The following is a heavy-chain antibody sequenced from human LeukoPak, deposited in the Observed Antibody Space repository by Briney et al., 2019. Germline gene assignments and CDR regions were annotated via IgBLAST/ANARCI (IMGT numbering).Heavy chain of an antibody. V-gene: IGHV3-7*01. J-gene: IGHJ4*02. Sequence: GGSLRLSCAASGFTFSSYWMSWVRQAPGKGLEWVANIKQDGSEKYYVDSVKGRFTISRDNAKNSLYLQMNSLRAEDTAVYYCARDKLSSKYCSSTSCYSGFDYWGQGTLVTVSS. CDR3: ARDKLSSKYCSSTSCYSGFDY. CDR2: IKQDGSEK. CDR1: GFTFSSYW. D-gene: IGHD2-2*01.